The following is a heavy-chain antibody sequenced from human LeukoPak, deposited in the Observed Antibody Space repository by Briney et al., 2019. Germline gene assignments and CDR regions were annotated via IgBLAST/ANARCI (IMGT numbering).Heavy chain of an antibody. V-gene: IGHV3-23*01. CDR1: GFTFSSYV. D-gene: IGHD2-2*01. J-gene: IGHJ5*02. CDR2: ISGGGGST. Sequence: GGALRLSCAASGFTFSSYVMNWVRQAPGKGLEWVSVISGGGGSTYYADSVKGRCTISRDNSKNTLFLQMNSLRAEDTAVYYCAKGGYCSSTSCYVGWFDPWGQGTLVTVSS. CDR3: AKGGYCSSTSCYVGWFDP.